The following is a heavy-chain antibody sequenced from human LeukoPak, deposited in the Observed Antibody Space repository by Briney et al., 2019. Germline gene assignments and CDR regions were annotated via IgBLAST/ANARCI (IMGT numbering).Heavy chain of an antibody. V-gene: IGHV3-23*01. CDR3: AKAPSFLIAAAGRAPSWFDP. J-gene: IGHJ5*02. CDR1: GFTFSSYA. Sequence: GGSLRLSCAASGFTFSSYAMSWVRQAPGKGLEWVSAISGSGGSTYYADSVKGRFTISRDNSKNTLYLQMNSLRAEDTAVYYCAKAPSFLIAAAGRAPSWFDPWGQGTLVTVSS. D-gene: IGHD6-13*01. CDR2: ISGSGGST.